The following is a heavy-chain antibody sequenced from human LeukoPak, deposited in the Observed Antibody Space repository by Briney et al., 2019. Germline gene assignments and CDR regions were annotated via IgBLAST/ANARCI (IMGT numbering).Heavy chain of an antibody. CDR3: VQDSRPRDNWYDAFDC. CDR1: GLAFSAYK. J-gene: IGHJ4*02. D-gene: IGHD1-1*01. V-gene: IGHV3-23*01. Sequence: GGSMRLSCAASGLAFSAYKMHWVRQAPRKGLEWVSTISGSAGNTYYANSVKGRFTISRDNSKSTLYLQMDSLRADDTAVYYCVQDSRPRDNWYDAFDCWGRGTLVTVSS. CDR2: ISGSAGNT.